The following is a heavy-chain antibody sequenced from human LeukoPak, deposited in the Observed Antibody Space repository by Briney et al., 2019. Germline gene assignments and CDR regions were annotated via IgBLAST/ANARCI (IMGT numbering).Heavy chain of an antibody. V-gene: IGHV3-9*01. J-gene: IGHJ6*02. CDR2: ISWNSGSI. CDR3: ARDYGSGSYYKGSYYYYGMDV. Sequence: PGGSLRLSCAASGFTFDDYAMHWVRQAPGKGLEWVSGISWNSGSIGYADSVKGRFTISRDNAKNSLYLQMNSLRAEDTAVYYCARDYGSGSYYKGSYYYYGMDVWGQGTTVTVSS. D-gene: IGHD3-10*01. CDR1: GFTFDDYA.